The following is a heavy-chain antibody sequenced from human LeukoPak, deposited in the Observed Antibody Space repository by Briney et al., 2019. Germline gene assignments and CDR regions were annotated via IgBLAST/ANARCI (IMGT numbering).Heavy chain of an antibody. V-gene: IGHV4-34*01. J-gene: IGHJ4*02. D-gene: IGHD2-15*01. CDR1: GGSFSDYY. CDR2: INHSGST. CDR3: ARDDAYCSGGSCFFDY. Sequence: PSETLSLTCAVYGGSFSDYYWSWIRQPPGKGLEWIGEINHSGSTNYNPSLKSRVTISVDTSKNQFSLKLISVTAADTAVYYCARDDAYCSGGSCFFDYWGQGTLVTVSS.